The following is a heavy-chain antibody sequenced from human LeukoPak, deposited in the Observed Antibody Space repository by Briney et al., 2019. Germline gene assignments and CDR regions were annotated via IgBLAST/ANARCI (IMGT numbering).Heavy chain of an antibody. Sequence: GGHLRLSCAASGFTFSSHAMSWVRQAPGKGLEWVSAISGSGGSTYYADSVKGRFTISRDNSKNTLYLQMNSLRADDTAVYCCAKAPPPDYSDYWGQGTLVTVSS. CDR2: ISGSGGST. V-gene: IGHV3-23*01. J-gene: IGHJ4*02. CDR1: GFTFSSHA. CDR3: AKAPPPDYSDY.